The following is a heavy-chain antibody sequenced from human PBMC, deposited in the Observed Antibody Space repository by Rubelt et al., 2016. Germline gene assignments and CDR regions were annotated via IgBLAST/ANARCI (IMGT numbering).Heavy chain of an antibody. D-gene: IGHD6-19*01. J-gene: IGHJ4*02. CDR1: GFTFSSYA. Sequence: VQLVESGGGVVQPGRSLRLSCADSGFTFSSYAMHWVRQAPGKGLEWVAVISYDGSNKYYADSVKGRFTISRDNSKNTLYLQMNSLRAEDTAVFYCASPYYSSGWIIGYWGQGTLVTVSS. V-gene: IGHV3-30*04. CDR3: ASPYYSSGWIIGY. CDR2: ISYDGSNK.